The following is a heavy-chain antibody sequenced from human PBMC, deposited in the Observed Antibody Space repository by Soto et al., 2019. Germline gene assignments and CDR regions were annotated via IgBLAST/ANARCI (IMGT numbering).Heavy chain of an antibody. J-gene: IGHJ4*02. Sequence: PSETLSLTCTVSGGFISNGDYHWSWIRQPPGKGLEWIGYTYPSGSTYYNASLRSRVTISIDASKNQFSLKLNSVTAADTAVYYCARDGGYDSAYGCWGQGTLVTVSS. V-gene: IGHV4-30-4*01. CDR3: ARDGGYDSAYGC. CDR2: TYPSGST. CDR1: GGFISNGDYH. D-gene: IGHD5-12*01.